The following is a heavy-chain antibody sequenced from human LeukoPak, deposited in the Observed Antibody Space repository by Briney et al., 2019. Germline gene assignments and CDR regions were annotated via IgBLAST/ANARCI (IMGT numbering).Heavy chain of an antibody. CDR1: GFTFSNAW. J-gene: IGHJ4*02. V-gene: IGHV3-15*01. CDR2: IKSKTDGGTT. Sequence: PGGSLRLSCAASGFTFSNAWMSWVRQAPGKGLEWVGRIKSKTDGGTTDYAAPVKGRFTISRDNSKNTLYLQMNSLRAEDTAVYYCARSITMIVVVHSALDYWGQGTLVTVSS. CDR3: ARSITMIVVVHSALDY. D-gene: IGHD3-22*01.